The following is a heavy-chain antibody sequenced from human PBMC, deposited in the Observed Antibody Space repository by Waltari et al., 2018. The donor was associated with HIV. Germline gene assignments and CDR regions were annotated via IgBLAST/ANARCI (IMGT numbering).Heavy chain of an antibody. CDR3: AREYHRLDFDY. D-gene: IGHD2-2*01. CDR2: ISSSSSTI. Sequence: VQLVVSGVGFVQPGGFQCLLCSASGFTSRSYIITCVRQAPWKGLEWVSYISSSSSTIYYADSVKGRFTISRDNAKNALYLQMNSLRAEDTAVYYCAREYHRLDFDYWGQGTLVTVSS. J-gene: IGHJ4*02. V-gene: IGHV3-48*01. CDR1: GFTSRSYI.